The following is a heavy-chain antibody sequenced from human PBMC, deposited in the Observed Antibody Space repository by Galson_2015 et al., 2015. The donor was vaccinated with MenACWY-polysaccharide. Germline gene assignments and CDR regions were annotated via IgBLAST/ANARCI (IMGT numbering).Heavy chain of an antibody. J-gene: IGHJ4*02. Sequence: WGWIRQPPGKGLEWIAYIHSTGSTNYSPSLKSRVTISVDTSKNQFYLNLNSLTAADTAVYYCAKFSAYSGTYAHYLDYWGQGTLVTVSS. D-gene: IGHD3-16*01. CDR2: IHSTGST. CDR3: AKFSAYSGTYAHYLDY. V-gene: IGHV4-59*01.